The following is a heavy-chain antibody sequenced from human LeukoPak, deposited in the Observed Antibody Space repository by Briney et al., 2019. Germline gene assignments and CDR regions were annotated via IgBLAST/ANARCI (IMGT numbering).Heavy chain of an antibody. Sequence: SETLSLTCTVSGGSISSYYWSWIRQPPGKGLEWIGYIYYSGSTSYGPSLKSRVTISADTSKNQFSLRLNSVTAADTAVYYCARHITGTRWSFDCWGQGTLVTVSS. D-gene: IGHD1-7*01. CDR1: GGSISSYY. J-gene: IGHJ4*02. V-gene: IGHV4-59*01. CDR3: ARHITGTRWSFDC. CDR2: IYYSGST.